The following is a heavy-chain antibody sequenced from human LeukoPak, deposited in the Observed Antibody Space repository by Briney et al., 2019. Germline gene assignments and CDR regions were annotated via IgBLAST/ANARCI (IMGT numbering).Heavy chain of an antibody. D-gene: IGHD5-12*01. CDR3: ARRSRATHYYYYMDV. CDR2: IYTSGST. Sequence: SETLSLTCTVSGGSISSYYWSWIRQPPGKGLEWIGYIYTSGSTNYNPSLKSRVTISVDTSKNQFSLKLSSVTAADTAVYYCARRSRATHYYYYMDVWGQGTLVTVSS. J-gene: IGHJ6*03. CDR1: GGSISSYY. V-gene: IGHV4-4*09.